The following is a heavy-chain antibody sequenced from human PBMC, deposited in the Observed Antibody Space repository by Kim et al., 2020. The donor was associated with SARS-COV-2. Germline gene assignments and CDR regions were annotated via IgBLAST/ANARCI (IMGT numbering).Heavy chain of an antibody. CDR3: ARDPQLGYYDSSGLPTSYYYYGMYV. D-gene: IGHD3-22*01. Sequence: SVKVSCKASGGTFSSYAISWVRQAPGQGLEWMGGIIPIFGTANYAQKFQGRVTITADESTSTAYMELDSLRSEDTAVYYCARDPQLGYYDSSGLPTSYYYYGMYVWGQGTTVTVSS. V-gene: IGHV1-69*13. CDR1: GGTFSSYA. CDR2: IIPIFGTA. J-gene: IGHJ6*01.